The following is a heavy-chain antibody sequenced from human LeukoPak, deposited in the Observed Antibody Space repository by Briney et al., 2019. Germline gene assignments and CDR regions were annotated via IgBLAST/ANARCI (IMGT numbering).Heavy chain of an antibody. CDR2: INSDGSST. CDR3: ASGTGSYYSLGY. D-gene: IGHD1-26*01. CDR1: GFTFSSYW. V-gene: IGHV3-74*01. Sequence: GGSLRLSCAASGFTFSSYWMHWVRQAPGKGLVWVSRINSDGSSTSYADSVKGRFTISRGNAKNTLYLQMDSLRAEDTAMYYCASGTGSYYSLGYWGQGTLVTVSS. J-gene: IGHJ4*02.